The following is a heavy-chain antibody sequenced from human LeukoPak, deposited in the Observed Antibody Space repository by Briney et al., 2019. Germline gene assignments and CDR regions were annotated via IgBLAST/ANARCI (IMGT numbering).Heavy chain of an antibody. D-gene: IGHD1/OR15-1a*01. CDR1: GFTFSTFG. Sequence: PGRSLRLSYAASGFTFSTFGIHWVRQAPGKGLEWVAAISPDGNNEYYIDSVKGRFTVSRDNSKNMIYLQMNSLRGEDSAVYYCAKVNNYDDYWGQGTLVTVSS. CDR2: ISPDGNNE. CDR3: AKVNNYDDY. J-gene: IGHJ4*02. V-gene: IGHV3-30*18.